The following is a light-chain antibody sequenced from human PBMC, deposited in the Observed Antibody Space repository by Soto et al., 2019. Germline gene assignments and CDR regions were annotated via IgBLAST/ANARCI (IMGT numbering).Light chain of an antibody. CDR3: NSYTSSRTRV. J-gene: IGLJ3*02. Sequence: QSVLTQPASVSGSPGQSITISCTGTSSDVGSYNYVSWYQQHPGKAPKLMIYEVSNRPSGVSNRFSGSKSGNTASLTISGLQADDEADYYCNSYTSSRTRVFGGGTKLTVL. V-gene: IGLV2-14*01. CDR2: EVS. CDR1: SSDVGSYNY.